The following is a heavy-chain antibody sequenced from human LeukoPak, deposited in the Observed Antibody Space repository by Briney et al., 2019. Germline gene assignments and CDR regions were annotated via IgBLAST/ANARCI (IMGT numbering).Heavy chain of an antibody. CDR1: GYSFTSYW. V-gene: IGHV5-51*01. CDR2: INPGDSET. Sequence: GESLKISCRTSGYSFTSYWIGWVRQMPGKGLEWMGIINPGDSETKYSPSFQGQVTISADKSISTAYLQWSSLKASDTAMYYGARPGYTSRYCDYWGQGTLVTVSS. J-gene: IGHJ4*02. D-gene: IGHD1-1*01. CDR3: ARPGYTSRYCDY.